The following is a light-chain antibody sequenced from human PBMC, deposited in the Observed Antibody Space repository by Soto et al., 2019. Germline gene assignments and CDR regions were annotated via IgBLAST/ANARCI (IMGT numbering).Light chain of an antibody. CDR3: NSYTSTETLVV. V-gene: IGLV2-14*01. J-gene: IGLJ2*01. CDR1: SSDIGDYNY. Sequence: QSALTQPASVSASPGQSITISCTGTSSDIGDYNYVSWYQQHPGEAPKLIIYEVENRPSGISDRFSGSKSGNTASLTISGLQPQDEPDYCCNSYTSTETLVVFGGGTKLTV. CDR2: EVE.